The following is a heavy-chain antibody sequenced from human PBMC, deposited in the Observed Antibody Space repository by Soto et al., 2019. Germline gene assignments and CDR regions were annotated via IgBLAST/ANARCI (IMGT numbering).Heavy chain of an antibody. CDR1: GFTFTSSA. Sequence: SVKVSCKASGFTFTSSAVQWVRQARGQRLEWIGWIVVGSGNTNYAQKFQERVTITRDMSTSTAYMELSSLRSEDTAVYYCAAPYCSGGSCYPYAFDIWGQGTMVTVS. V-gene: IGHV1-58*01. CDR2: IVVGSGNT. D-gene: IGHD2-15*01. J-gene: IGHJ3*02. CDR3: AAPYCSGGSCYPYAFDI.